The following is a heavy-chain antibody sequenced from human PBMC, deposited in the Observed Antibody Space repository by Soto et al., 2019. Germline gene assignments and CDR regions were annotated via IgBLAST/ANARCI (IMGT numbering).Heavy chain of an antibody. Sequence: QVQLVQSGAEVKKPGASVKVSCKASGYTFTSYGISWVRQAPGQGLEWMGRISGYNGNTKYAQKLQGRVTMTTDTSTRTAYMELRSLISDDTAVYYCARFNGDYGWFDPWGQGTLVTVSS. CDR1: GYTFTSYG. CDR2: ISGYNGNT. J-gene: IGHJ5*02. D-gene: IGHD4-17*01. V-gene: IGHV1-18*01. CDR3: ARFNGDYGWFDP.